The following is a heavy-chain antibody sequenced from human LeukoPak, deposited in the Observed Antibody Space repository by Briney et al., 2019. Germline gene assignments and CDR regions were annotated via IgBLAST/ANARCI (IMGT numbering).Heavy chain of an antibody. CDR1: GFTVSSYG. V-gene: IGHV3-30*02. CDR2: IRYDGSNK. J-gene: IGHJ5*02. Sequence: PGGSLRLSCAASGFTVSSYGMHWVRQAPGKGLEWEAFIRYDGSNKYYADSVKGRFTISRDNSKNTLYLQMNSLRAEDTAVYYCAKDNAESSIAAANWFDPWGQGTLVTVSS. D-gene: IGHD6-13*01. CDR3: AKDNAESSIAAANWFDP.